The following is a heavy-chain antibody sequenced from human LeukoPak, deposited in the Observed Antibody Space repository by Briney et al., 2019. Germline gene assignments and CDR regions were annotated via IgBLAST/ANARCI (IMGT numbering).Heavy chain of an antibody. D-gene: IGHD5-18*01. V-gene: IGHV4-59*08. CDR2: IYYSGST. CDR3: ARQGYSPLDYFDY. CDR1: GGSISSCY. Sequence: PSETLSLTCTVSGGSISSCYWSWIRQPPGKGLEWIGYIYYSGSTNYNPSLKSRVTISVDTSKNQFSLKLSSVTAADTAVYYCARQGYSPLDYFDYWGQGTLVTVSS. J-gene: IGHJ4*02.